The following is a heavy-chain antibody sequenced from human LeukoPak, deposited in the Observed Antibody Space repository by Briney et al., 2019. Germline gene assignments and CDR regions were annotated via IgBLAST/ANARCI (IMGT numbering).Heavy chain of an antibody. Sequence: GASVKVSCKASGYTFTGYYMHWVRQAPGQGLEWMGWINPNSGGTNYAQKFQGRVTMTRDTSISTAYMELSRLRSDDTAVYYCARDRGGAAAGTMDYWGQGTLVTVSS. D-gene: IGHD6-13*01. V-gene: IGHV1-2*02. J-gene: IGHJ4*02. CDR1: GYTFTGYY. CDR2: INPNSGGT. CDR3: ARDRGGAAAGTMDY.